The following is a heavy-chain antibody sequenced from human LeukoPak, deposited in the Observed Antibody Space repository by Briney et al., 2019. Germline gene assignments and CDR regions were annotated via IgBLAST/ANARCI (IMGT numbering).Heavy chain of an antibody. V-gene: IGHV3-66*01. D-gene: IGHD1-26*01. Sequence: GGSLRLSCAASGFTVSSNYMSWVRQAPGKGLEWVSVIYSGGSTYYADSVKGRFTISRDNSKNTLYLQMNSLRAEDTAVYYCARVPGWELYLDYWGQGTLVTVSS. J-gene: IGHJ4*02. CDR3: ARVPGWELYLDY. CDR2: IYSGGST. CDR1: GFTVSSNY.